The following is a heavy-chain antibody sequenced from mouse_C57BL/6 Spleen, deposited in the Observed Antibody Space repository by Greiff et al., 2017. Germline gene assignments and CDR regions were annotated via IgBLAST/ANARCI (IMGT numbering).Heavy chain of an antibody. CDR2: INPNNGGT. CDR3: ARRSTPRTVVPYYFDY. Sequence: VQLQQSGPELVKPGASVKIPCKASGYTFTDYNMDWVKQSHGKSLEWIGDINPNNGGTIYNQKFKGKATLTVDKSSSTAYMELRSLTSEDTAVYYCARRSTPRTVVPYYFDYWGQGTTLTVSS. J-gene: IGHJ2*01. CDR1: GYTFTDYN. D-gene: IGHD1-1*01. V-gene: IGHV1-18*01.